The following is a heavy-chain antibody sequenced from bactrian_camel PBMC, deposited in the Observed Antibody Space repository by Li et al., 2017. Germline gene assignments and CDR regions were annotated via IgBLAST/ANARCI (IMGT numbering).Heavy chain of an antibody. Sequence: HVQLVESGGGSVQAGGSLTLSCAASGPLFSRYCVGWFRQVPGKEREGVARLYTNGRSIKYADSVKGRFTISYDSAKNTLYLQMNSLKPEDTAMYYCAASSGKTYGGSWARDYEDDFWCQGTQVTVS. D-gene: IGHD6*01. CDR3: AASSGKTYGGSWARDYEDDF. CDR1: GPLFSRYC. J-gene: IGHJ4*01. V-gene: IGHV3S1*01. CDR2: LYTNGRSI.